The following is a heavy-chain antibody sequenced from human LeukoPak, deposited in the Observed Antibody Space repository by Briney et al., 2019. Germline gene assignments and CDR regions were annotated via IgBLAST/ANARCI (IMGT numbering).Heavy chain of an antibody. V-gene: IGHV3-21*04. CDR2: ISSSSSYI. J-gene: IGHJ4*02. CDR3: TGSSTSQGY. CDR1: GFTFSSYS. D-gene: IGHD2-2*01. Sequence: GGSLRLSCAASGFTFSSYSMNWVRQAPGKGLEWVSSISSSSSYIYYTDSVKGRFTISRDNAKNSLYLQMNSLKTEDTAVYYCTGSSTSQGYWGQGTLVTVSS.